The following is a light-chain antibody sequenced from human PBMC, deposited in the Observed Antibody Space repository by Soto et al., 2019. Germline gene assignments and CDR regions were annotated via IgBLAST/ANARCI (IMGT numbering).Light chain of an antibody. CDR3: SSYTSSTTHVV. V-gene: IGLV2-14*03. Sequence: QSALTQPASVSGSPGQSITMSCTGTSSDVGGYNYVSWYQHHPGKAPKLMIYDVSNRPSGVSNRFSVSKSGNTASLTISGLQAEDEADYYCSSYTSSTTHVVFGGGTKLAVL. CDR2: DVS. CDR1: SSDVGGYNY. J-gene: IGLJ2*01.